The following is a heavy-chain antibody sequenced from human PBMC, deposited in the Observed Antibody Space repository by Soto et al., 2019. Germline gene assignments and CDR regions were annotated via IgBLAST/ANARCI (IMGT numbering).Heavy chain of an antibody. CDR2: ITWRSGTI. J-gene: IGHJ6*02. CDR1: GFTFEDYA. Sequence: EVQLVESGGGLVQPGRSLRLSCAASGFTFEDYALHWVRQAPGKGLEWVSGITWRSGTIGYADSVKGRFTISRDNGKNSLYLQMNSLRPEDTALYYCSKDHDGSASYGMDVWGQGTTVTVSS. D-gene: IGHD3-10*01. V-gene: IGHV3-9*01. CDR3: SKDHDGSASYGMDV.